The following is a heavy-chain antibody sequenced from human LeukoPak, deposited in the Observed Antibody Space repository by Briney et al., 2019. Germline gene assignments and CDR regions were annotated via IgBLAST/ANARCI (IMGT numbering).Heavy chain of an antibody. CDR2: ISSSGSTI. D-gene: IGHD3-22*01. CDR3: VSYDILPGWYFDY. J-gene: IGHJ4*02. CDR1: GFTFSDYY. V-gene: IGHV3-11*04. Sequence: PGRSLRLSCAASGFTFSDYYMSWIRQAPGKGLEWVSYISSSGSTIYYADSVKGRFTISRDNARNSLYLQMSSLRAEDTAVYYCVSYDILPGWYFDYWGQGTLVTVSS.